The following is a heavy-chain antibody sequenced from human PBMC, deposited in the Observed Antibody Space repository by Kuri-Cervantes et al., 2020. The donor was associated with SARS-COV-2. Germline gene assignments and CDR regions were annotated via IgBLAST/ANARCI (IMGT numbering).Heavy chain of an antibody. J-gene: IGHJ3*02. CDR3: ARESSGSGDAFDI. D-gene: IGHD3-10*01. CDR1: GFTFSGYW. CDR2: MKGDGSEK. Sequence: GGSLRLSCSASGFTFSGYWMNWVRQAPGKGLEWVANMKGDGSEKYYVDSVKGRFTISRDNTKNSLFLQMNSLRAEDTAVYYCARESSGSGDAFDIWGQGTMVSVSS. V-gene: IGHV3-7*03.